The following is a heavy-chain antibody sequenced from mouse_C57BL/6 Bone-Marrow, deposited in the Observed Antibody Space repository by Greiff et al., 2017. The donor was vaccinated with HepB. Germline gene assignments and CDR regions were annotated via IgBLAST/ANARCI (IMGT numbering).Heavy chain of an antibody. CDR3: ANSPFDY. J-gene: IGHJ2*01. Sequence: VQLQQSGPELVKPGASVKISCKASGYAFSSSWMNWVKQRPGKGLEWIGRIYPGDGDTNYNGKFKGKATLTADKSSSTAYMQLSSLTSEDSAVYFCANSPFDYWGQGTTLTVSS. CDR2: IYPGDGDT. CDR1: GYAFSSSW. V-gene: IGHV1-82*01.